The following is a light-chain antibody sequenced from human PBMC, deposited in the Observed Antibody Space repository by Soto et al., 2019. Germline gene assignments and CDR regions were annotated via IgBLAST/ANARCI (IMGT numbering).Light chain of an antibody. Sequence: QLVLTQPPSASGTPGQRVTISCSGSSSNIGENTVTWYQQLPGTAPKVLIYSDDQRPAGVPDRFSASKSGTSASLAISGLQYDDEANYYCAAWDDNMNGGFFGGGTKLTVL. CDR1: SSNIGENT. V-gene: IGLV1-44*01. CDR2: SDD. CDR3: AAWDDNMNGGF. J-gene: IGLJ2*01.